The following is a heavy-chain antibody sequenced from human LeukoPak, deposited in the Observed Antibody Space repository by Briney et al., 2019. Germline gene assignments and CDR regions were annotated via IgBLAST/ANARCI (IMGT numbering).Heavy chain of an antibody. D-gene: IGHD5-18*01. J-gene: IGHJ4*02. CDR2: ISYDGSNK. Sequence: GGSQRLSCAASGFTFSSYAMHWVRQAPGKGLEWVAVISYDGSNKYYADSVKGRFTISRDNSKNTLYLQMNSLRAEDTAVYYCAKDRGYSYGQTFDYWGQGTLVTVSS. V-gene: IGHV3-30-3*01. CDR1: GFTFSSYA. CDR3: AKDRGYSYGQTFDY.